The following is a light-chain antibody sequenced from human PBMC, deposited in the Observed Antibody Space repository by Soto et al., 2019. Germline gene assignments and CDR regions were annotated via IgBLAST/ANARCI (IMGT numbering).Light chain of an antibody. CDR1: QSITNY. CDR3: QQSNSSPPT. Sequence: IRMTQSPSSLSASTGDRVTITCRASQSITNYLNWYQHKPGQAPNLLIYAASTLQAGVPSRFRGSGSGTDFTLTISSLQPEDFATYFCQQSNSSPPTFGGGTKVDI. CDR2: AAS. J-gene: IGKJ4*01. V-gene: IGKV1-39*01.